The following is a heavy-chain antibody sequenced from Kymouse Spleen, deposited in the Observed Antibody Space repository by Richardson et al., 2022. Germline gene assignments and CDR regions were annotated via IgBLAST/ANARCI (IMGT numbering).Heavy chain of an antibody. CDR2: IWYDGSNK. CDR1: GFTFSSYG. Sequence: QVQLVESGGGVVQPGRSLRLSCAASGFTFSSYGMHWVRQAPGKGLEWVAVIWYDGSNKYYADSVKGRFTISRDNSKNTLYLQMNSLRAEDTAVYYCARDYYYGSGSYYPFDYWGQGTLVTVSS. V-gene: IGHV3-33*01. D-gene: IGHD3-10*01. CDR3: ARDYYYGSGSYYPFDY. J-gene: IGHJ4*02.